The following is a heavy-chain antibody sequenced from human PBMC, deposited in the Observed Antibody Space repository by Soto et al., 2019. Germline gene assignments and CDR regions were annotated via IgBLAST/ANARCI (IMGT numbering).Heavy chain of an antibody. J-gene: IGHJ4*02. CDR3: ARAMTTVTTFDY. CDR1: DVSVSGYY. CDR2: IDYSGCT. D-gene: IGHD4-17*01. V-gene: IGHV4-59*02. Sequence: SETLSLTCTVSDVSVSGYYWSWIRQPPGKGLEWIGFIDYSGCTNYNPSLRSRITISIDKSKNQFSLKLSSVTTADTAVYYCARAMTTVTTFDYWGQGTXVTVSS.